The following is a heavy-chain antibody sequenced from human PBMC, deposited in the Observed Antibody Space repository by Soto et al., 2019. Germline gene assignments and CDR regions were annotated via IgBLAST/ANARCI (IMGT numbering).Heavy chain of an antibody. D-gene: IGHD3-22*01. CDR1: GFTVSSNY. CDR2: IYSGGST. J-gene: IGHJ4*02. Sequence: GGSLRLSCAASGFTVSSNYMSWVRQAPGKGLEWVSVIYSGGSTYYADSVKGRFTISRDNSKNTLYLQMNSLRAEDTAVYYCARAYYDSSGYYALDYWGQGTLVTVSS. V-gene: IGHV3-53*01. CDR3: ARAYYDSSGYYALDY.